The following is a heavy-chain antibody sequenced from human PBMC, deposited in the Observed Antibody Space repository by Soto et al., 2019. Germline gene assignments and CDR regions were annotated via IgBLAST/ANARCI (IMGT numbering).Heavy chain of an antibody. D-gene: IGHD2-21*01. J-gene: IGHJ4*02. CDR3: ARRHGARSNVFRSAFPLDY. Sequence: ASVKVSCKASGYAFSAYFIHWVRQAPGQGLEWMGWINPHTGDTKYTDIFQARVTLTSDTSTNTAYMDLASLTSADTALHFCARRHGARSNVFRSAFPLDYWGQGTLVTVSS. V-gene: IGHV1-2*02. CDR2: INPHTGDT. CDR1: GYAFSAYF.